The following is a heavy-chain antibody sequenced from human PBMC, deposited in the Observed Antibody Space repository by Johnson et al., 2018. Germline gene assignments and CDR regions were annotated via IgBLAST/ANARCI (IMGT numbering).Heavy chain of an antibody. D-gene: IGHD6-13*01. CDR3: ANGRDSSTYDAFDI. J-gene: IGHJ3*02. Sequence: EVQLVESGGGLVQAGGSLRLSCAVSGFTFSSNAMTWVRQAPGKGLAWVPGIRGSVGTTNSADSVKGRFTITRDNSKNTWELEQNSLRAEDTAVYYCANGRDSSTYDAFDIWGQGTMVTVSS. CDR1: GFTFSSNA. CDR2: IRGSVGTT. V-gene: IGHV3-23*04.